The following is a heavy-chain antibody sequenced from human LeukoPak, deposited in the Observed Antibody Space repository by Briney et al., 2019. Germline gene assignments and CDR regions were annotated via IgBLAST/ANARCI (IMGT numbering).Heavy chain of an antibody. CDR3: ARDWRMRPVSGAFDI. CDR2: ISSSSSYI. D-gene: IGHD3-3*01. J-gene: IGHJ3*02. CDR1: GFTFSSYS. V-gene: IGHV3-21*01. Sequence: PGGSLRLSCAASGFTFSSYSMNWVRQAPGKGPEWVSSISSSSSYIYYADSVKGRFTISRDNAKNSLYLQMNSLRAEDTAVYYCARDWRMRPVSGAFDIWGQGIMVTVSS.